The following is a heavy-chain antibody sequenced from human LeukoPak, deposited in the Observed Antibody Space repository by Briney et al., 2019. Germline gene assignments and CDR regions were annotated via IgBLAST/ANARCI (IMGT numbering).Heavy chain of an antibody. Sequence: SETLSLTCTVSGGSINSSSHYWGWIRQPPGKGLEWIGSIFYSGNTYDNPSLKSRVTISVDTSKNQFSLKLNSVTAADTAVYYCARHRSKWLQSSFDYWGQGTLVTVSS. D-gene: IGHD5-24*01. J-gene: IGHJ4*02. CDR2: IFYSGNT. V-gene: IGHV4-39*01. CDR3: ARHRSKWLQSSFDY. CDR1: GGSINSSSHY.